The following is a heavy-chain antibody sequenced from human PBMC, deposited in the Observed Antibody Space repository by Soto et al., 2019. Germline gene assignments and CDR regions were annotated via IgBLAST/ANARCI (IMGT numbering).Heavy chain of an antibody. CDR2: ISSSSSYT. J-gene: IGHJ2*01. CDR3: ARVHYYDSSGYYVHWYFDL. Sequence: QVQLVESGGGLVKPGGSLRLSCAASGFTFSDYYMSWIRQAPGKGLEWVSYISSSSSYTNYADSVKGRFTISRDNAQNSLYLQMNSLRAEDTAVYYCARVHYYDSSGYYVHWYFDLWGRGTLVTVSS. D-gene: IGHD3-22*01. V-gene: IGHV3-11*06. CDR1: GFTFSDYY.